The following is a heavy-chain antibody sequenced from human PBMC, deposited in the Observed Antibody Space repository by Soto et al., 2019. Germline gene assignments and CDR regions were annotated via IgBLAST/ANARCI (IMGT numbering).Heavy chain of an antibody. J-gene: IGHJ5*02. CDR3: ARGRTGSYDFWSGYNGNWFDP. CDR2: INHSGST. V-gene: IGHV4-34*01. D-gene: IGHD3-3*01. Sequence: SETLSLTCAVYGGSFSGYYWSWIRQPPGKGLEWIGEINHSGSTNYNPSLKSRVTISVDTSKNQFSLKLSSVTAADTAVYYCARGRTGSYDFWSGYNGNWFDPWGQGTLVTVSS. CDR1: GGSFSGYY.